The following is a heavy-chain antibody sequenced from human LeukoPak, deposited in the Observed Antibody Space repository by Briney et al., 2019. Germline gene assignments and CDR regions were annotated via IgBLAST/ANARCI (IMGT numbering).Heavy chain of an antibody. Sequence: PGGSLRLSCAASGFTFSSYGIHWVRQAPGKGLKWVAVISFDGTIKYYADSVKGRFTSSRDNSKNTLYLQMNSLRAEDSAVYYCAKNTKPTLVTPDFWGQGTLVTVSS. CDR3: AKNTKPTLVTPDF. V-gene: IGHV3-30*18. CDR1: GFTFSSYG. D-gene: IGHD4-23*01. CDR2: ISFDGTIK. J-gene: IGHJ4*02.